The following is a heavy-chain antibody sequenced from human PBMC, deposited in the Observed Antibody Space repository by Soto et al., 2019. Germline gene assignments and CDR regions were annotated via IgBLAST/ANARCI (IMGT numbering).Heavy chain of an antibody. D-gene: IGHD3-3*01. V-gene: IGHV3-23*01. Sequence: PGGSLRLSCAASGFTFSSYAMSWVRQAPGKGLEWVSAISGSGGSTYYADSVKGRFTISRDNSKNTLYLQMNSLRAEDTAVYYCAKSHDYYDFWSGYYNPYYYYYYMDVWGKGTKVTVSS. CDR1: GFTFSSYA. J-gene: IGHJ6*03. CDR3: AKSHDYYDFWSGYYNPYYYYYYMDV. CDR2: ISGSGGST.